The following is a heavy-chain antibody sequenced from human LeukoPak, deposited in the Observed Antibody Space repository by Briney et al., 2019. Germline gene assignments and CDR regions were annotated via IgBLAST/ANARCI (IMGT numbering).Heavy chain of an antibody. Sequence: PGGSLRLSCAASGFTFSSYGMSWVRQAPGKGLDWVGRNGGTTDYAAAVKGRFTISRDDSRNMLYLQTNSLKTEDTAVYYCTTWTDLYDYWGQGTLVTVSS. CDR2: NGGTT. J-gene: IGHJ4*02. V-gene: IGHV3-15*01. CDR1: GFTFSSYG. D-gene: IGHD3/OR15-3a*01. CDR3: TTWTDLYDY.